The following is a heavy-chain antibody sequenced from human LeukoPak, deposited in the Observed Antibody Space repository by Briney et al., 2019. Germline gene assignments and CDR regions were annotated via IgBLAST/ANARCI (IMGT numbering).Heavy chain of an antibody. V-gene: IGHV3-7*03. CDR3: ARSSYSSSSSV. J-gene: IGHJ3*01. CDR1: GFTFSGFW. D-gene: IGHD6-6*01. Sequence: GGSLRLSCAVSGFTFSGFWMSWSRQAPGKGLEWVASINSDGSEGYYADVVKGRFTISRDNAKNSLYLQINSLRAEDTAVYYCARSSYSSSSSVWGQGAMVTASS. CDR2: INSDGSEG.